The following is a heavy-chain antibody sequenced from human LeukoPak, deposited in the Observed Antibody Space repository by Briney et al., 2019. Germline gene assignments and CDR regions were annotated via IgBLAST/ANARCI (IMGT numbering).Heavy chain of an antibody. J-gene: IGHJ3*01. Sequence: GGSLRLSCAASGFTFSSYSMNWVRQAPGKGLEWVSSIDSSGTYTYYSDSVKGRFTISRDNAKNSLFLQMNSLRAEDTAIYSCATRYCTSTNCFAFEAWGQGTMVTVSS. CDR3: ATRYCTSTNCFAFEA. CDR1: GFTFSSYS. D-gene: IGHD2-2*01. V-gene: IGHV3-21*06. CDR2: IDSSGTYT.